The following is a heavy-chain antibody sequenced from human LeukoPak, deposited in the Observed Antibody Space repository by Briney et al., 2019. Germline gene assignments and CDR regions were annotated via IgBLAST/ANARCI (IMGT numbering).Heavy chain of an antibody. CDR1: GYTFTSYD. Sequence: ASVKVSCKASGYTFTSYDINWGRQGTGQGVGWRGWMNPNGGNTGYAQKFQGRVTITRNTSISTAYMELSSLRSEDTAVYYCARGHRAYYYGSGSYGAYYFDYWGQGTLVTVSS. J-gene: IGHJ4*02. D-gene: IGHD3-10*01. V-gene: IGHV1-8*03. CDR2: MNPNGGNT. CDR3: ARGHRAYYYGSGSYGAYYFDY.